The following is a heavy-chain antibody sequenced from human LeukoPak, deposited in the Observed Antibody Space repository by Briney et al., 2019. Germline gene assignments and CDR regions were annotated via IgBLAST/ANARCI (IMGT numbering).Heavy chain of an antibody. V-gene: IGHV1-18*01. CDR2: ISAYNGNT. CDR1: GYTFTSYG. Sequence: ASVKVSCKASGYTFTSYGITWVRQAPGQGLEWMGWISAYNGNTNYAQKLQGRVTMTTDTSTSTAYMELRSLRYDDTAVYYCARDGRFPPEPLPRYFDYWGQGTLVTVSS. D-gene: IGHD1-26*01. CDR3: ARDGRFPPEPLPRYFDY. J-gene: IGHJ4*02.